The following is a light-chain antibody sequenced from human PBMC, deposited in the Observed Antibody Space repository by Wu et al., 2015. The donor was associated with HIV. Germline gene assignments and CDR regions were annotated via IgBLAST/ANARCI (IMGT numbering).Light chain of an antibody. CDR1: RTISTS. J-gene: IGKJ1*01. Sequence: DIQMTQSPSSLSASVGDRVTITCRASRTISTSLNWYQQKPGKAPKLLIYAASSLQSGVPSRFSGSGSGTDFTLTISRLEPEDFAVYYCQQYGSSPWTFGQGTKVEMK. V-gene: IGKV1-39*01. CDR3: QQYGSSPWT. CDR2: AAS.